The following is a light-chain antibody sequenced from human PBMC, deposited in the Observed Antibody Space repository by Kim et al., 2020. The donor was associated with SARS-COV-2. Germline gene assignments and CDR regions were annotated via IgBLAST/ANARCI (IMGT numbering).Light chain of an antibody. Sequence: VSPGESATLSCRARQSVGSNLAWYQQKPGQAPRLLIYGASTRATGIPARFSGSGSGTEFTLTISSLQSEDFAVYYCQQYNNRPKTFGQGTKVDIK. V-gene: IGKV3-15*01. CDR1: QSVGSN. J-gene: IGKJ1*01. CDR3: QQYNNRPKT. CDR2: GAS.